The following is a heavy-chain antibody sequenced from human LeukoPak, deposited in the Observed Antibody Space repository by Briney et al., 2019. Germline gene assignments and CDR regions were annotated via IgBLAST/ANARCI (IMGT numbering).Heavy chain of an antibody. J-gene: IGHJ4*02. Sequence: GGSLRLSCAASGFTFSTYVMHWVRQAPGKGLEWVALLVYDGFYKYYADSVKGRFTISRDDSRNTLYLQLNSLRAEDTAVYYCARDLDVVAGLDYWGQGTLVTVSS. D-gene: IGHD2-2*01. CDR1: GFTFSTYV. V-gene: IGHV3-30*03. CDR3: ARDLDVVAGLDY. CDR2: LVYDGFYK.